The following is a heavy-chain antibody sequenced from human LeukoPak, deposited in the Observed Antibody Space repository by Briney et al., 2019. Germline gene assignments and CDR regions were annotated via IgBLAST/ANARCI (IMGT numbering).Heavy chain of an antibody. CDR3: ARVSLWFGELVN. CDR1: GYTFTSYD. D-gene: IGHD3-10*01. J-gene: IGHJ4*02. V-gene: IGHV1-2*02. Sequence: ASVKVSCKASGYTFTSYDINWVRQATGQGLEWMGWINPNSGGTNYAQKFQGRVTMTRDTSISTAYMELSRLRPDDTAVYYCARVSLWFGELVNWGQGTLVTVSS. CDR2: INPNSGGT.